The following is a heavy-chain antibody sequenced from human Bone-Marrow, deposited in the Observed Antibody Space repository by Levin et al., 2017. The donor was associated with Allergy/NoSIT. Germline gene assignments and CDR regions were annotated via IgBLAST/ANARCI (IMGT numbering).Heavy chain of an antibody. V-gene: IGHV3-21*01. Sequence: GGSLRLSCAASGFTFSSYSMNWVRQAPGKGLEWVSSISSSSSYIYYADSVKGRFTISRDNAKNSLYLQMNSLRAEDTAVYYCAISYVVTAPMSFDYWGQGTLVTVSS. CDR1: GFTFSSYS. D-gene: IGHD2-21*02. CDR2: ISSSSSYI. CDR3: AISYVVTAPMSFDY. J-gene: IGHJ4*02.